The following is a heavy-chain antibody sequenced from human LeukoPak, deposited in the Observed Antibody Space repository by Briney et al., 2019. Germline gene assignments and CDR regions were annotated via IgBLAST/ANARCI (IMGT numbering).Heavy chain of an antibody. D-gene: IGHD6-13*01. CDR2: ISSSTSTV. CDR3: AKPRNPNLYSSSWYFDL. Sequence: GGSLRLSCTASGFSFTNFGMHWVRQAPGKGLEWVAYISSSTSTVYYADSVKGRFTISRDNSKNTLYLQMNSLRAEDTAVYYCAKPRNPNLYSSSWYFDLWGRGTLVTVSS. V-gene: IGHV3-48*01. J-gene: IGHJ2*01. CDR1: GFSFTNFG.